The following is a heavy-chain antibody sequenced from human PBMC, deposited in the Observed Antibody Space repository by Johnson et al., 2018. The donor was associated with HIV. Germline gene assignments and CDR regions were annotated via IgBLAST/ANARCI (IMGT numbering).Heavy chain of an antibody. V-gene: IGHV3-23*04. CDR1: GFTFSSYA. D-gene: IGHD2-21*02. CDR3: ARDPAHCGGDCYPSDAFDI. J-gene: IGHJ3*02. CDR2: ISGSGGST. Sequence: VQLVESGGGVVQPGRSLRLSCAASGFTFSSYAMHWVRQAPGKGLEWVSAISGSGGSTYYADSVKGRFTISRDNSKNTLYLKMNSLRAEDTAVYDCARDPAHCGGDCYPSDAFDIWGQGTMVTVSS.